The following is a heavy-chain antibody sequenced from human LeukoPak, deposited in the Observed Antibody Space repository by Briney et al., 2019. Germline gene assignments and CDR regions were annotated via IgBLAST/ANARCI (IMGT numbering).Heavy chain of an antibody. J-gene: IGHJ4*02. Sequence: GGSLRLSCAASGFTFSNAWVSWVRQAPGKGLEWVGRIKSKTDGGTTDYAAPVKGRFTISRDDSKNTLYLQMNSLKTEDTAVYYCTTAMDDYGDYVEFWGQGTLVTVSS. CDR3: TTAMDDYGDYVEF. V-gene: IGHV3-15*01. CDR2: IKSKTDGGTT. D-gene: IGHD4-17*01. CDR1: GFTFSNAW.